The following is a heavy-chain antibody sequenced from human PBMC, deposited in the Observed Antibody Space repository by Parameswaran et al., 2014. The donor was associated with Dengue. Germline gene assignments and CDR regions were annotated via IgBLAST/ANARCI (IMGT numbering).Heavy chain of an antibody. Sequence: SNARGCARCPGKGLEWVSAISGSGGSTYYADSVKGRFTISRDNSKNTLYLQMNSLRAEDTAVYYCAKPVGAVWDQLLSDAFDIWGQGTIVTVSS. CDR2: ISGSGGST. V-gene: IGHV3-23*01. D-gene: IGHD2-2*01. CDR1: SNA. J-gene: IGHJ3*02. CDR3: AKPVGAVWDQLLSDAFDI.